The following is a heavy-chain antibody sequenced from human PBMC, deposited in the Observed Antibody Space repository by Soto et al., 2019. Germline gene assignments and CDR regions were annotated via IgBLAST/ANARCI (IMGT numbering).Heavy chain of an antibody. CDR2: IGTSSTTI. V-gene: IGHV3-11*01. Sequence: PGGSLRLSCAASGFTFSDYYMSWIRQAPGKGLEWVSYIGTSSTTIYYADSVRGRFTISRDNGKNSLFLEMNNLRVEDTAVYFCASHYDLWTGYLSPVDYWGRGTLVTVSS. J-gene: IGHJ4*02. CDR3: ASHYDLWTGYLSPVDY. D-gene: IGHD3-3*01. CDR1: GFTFSDYY.